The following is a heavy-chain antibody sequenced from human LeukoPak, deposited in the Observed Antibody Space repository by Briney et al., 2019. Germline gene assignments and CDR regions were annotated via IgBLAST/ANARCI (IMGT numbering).Heavy chain of an antibody. D-gene: IGHD1-20*01. J-gene: IGHJ4*02. V-gene: IGHV1-18*01. CDR2: ISAYNGNT. CDR3: ARFSGFRITGTRPLDY. Sequence: GASVKVSCKASGYTFNSYGISWVRQAPGQGLEWMGWISAYNGNTNYAQKLQGRVTMTTDTSTSTAYMELRSLRSDDTAVYYCARFSGFRITGTRPLDYWGQGTLVTVSS. CDR1: GYTFNSYG.